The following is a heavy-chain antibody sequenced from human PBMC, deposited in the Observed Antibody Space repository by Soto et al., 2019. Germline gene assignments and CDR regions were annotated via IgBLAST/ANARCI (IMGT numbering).Heavy chain of an antibody. CDR2: ISDSGTGT. CDR3: AKDHTVVIRDAFDI. D-gene: IGHD3-22*01. V-gene: IGHV3-23*01. Sequence: EVQILESGGGLVQPGGSLRLSCAASGFTFSSSAMYWVRQAPGKGLAWVSGISDSGTGTYYADSVKGRFTISRDNSKNTVYLQMKSLRAEDTAVYYCAKDHTVVIRDAFDIWGQGTMVNVSS. CDR1: GFTFSSSA. J-gene: IGHJ3*02.